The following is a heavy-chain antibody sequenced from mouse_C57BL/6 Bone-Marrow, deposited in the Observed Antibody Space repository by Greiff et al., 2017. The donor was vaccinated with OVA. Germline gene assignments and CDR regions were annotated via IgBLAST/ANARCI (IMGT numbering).Heavy chain of an antibody. CDR1: GFNIKDYY. CDR3: PLSYGSSYYYAMDY. Sequence: EVQLKESGAELVRPGASVKLSCTASGFNIKDYYMHWVKQRPEQGLEWIGRIDPEDGDTEYAPKFQGKATMTADTSSNTAYLQLSSLTSEDTAVYYCPLSYGSSYYYAMDYWGQGTSVTVSS. D-gene: IGHD1-1*01. J-gene: IGHJ4*01. V-gene: IGHV14-1*01. CDR2: IDPEDGDT.